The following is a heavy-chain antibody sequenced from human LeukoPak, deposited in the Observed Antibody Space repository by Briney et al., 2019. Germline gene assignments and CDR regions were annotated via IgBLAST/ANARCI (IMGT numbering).Heavy chain of an antibody. CDR3: VREGFYFFDF. CDR2: IKQDGSET. CDR1: GFTYTNNF. Sequence: GGSLRLSCAASGFTYTNNFMSWVRQVPGKGLERVANIKQDGSETTYADSVRGRFTIFRDNAKDSVYLQMNSLRAEDSATYYCVREGFYFFDFWGQGTLVTVSS. J-gene: IGHJ4*01. V-gene: IGHV3-7*01.